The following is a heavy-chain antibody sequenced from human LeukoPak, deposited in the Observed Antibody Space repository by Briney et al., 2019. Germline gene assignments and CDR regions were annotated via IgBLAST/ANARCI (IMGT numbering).Heavy chain of an antibody. CDR3: ARGGGWRPLRYCSSTSCSTINWFDP. D-gene: IGHD2-2*01. CDR2: INHSGST. Sequence: SETLSLTCAVYGGSFSGYYWSWIRQPPGKGLERIGEINHSGSTNYNPSPKSRVTISVDTSKNQFSLKLSSVTAADTAVYYCARGGGWRPLRYCSSTSCSTINWFDPWGQGTLVTVSS. V-gene: IGHV4-34*01. J-gene: IGHJ5*02. CDR1: GGSFSGYY.